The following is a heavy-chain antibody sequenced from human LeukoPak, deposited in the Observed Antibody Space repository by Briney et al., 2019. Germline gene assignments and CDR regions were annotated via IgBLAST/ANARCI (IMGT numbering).Heavy chain of an antibody. D-gene: IGHD3-22*01. V-gene: IGHV1-2*02. CDR2: IKPDSGGT. J-gene: IGHJ4*02. CDR1: GYIFIDYY. CDR3: ARGRHFDSDGYYPAFYFDS. Sequence: GASVKVSCKASGYIFIDYYVHWVRQAPGQGLEWMGWIKPDSGGTKYAQNFQGRVTMTRDTSTNTAYMDLSRLTSDDTAVYFCARGRHFDSDGYYPAFYFDSWGQGNLLIVSS.